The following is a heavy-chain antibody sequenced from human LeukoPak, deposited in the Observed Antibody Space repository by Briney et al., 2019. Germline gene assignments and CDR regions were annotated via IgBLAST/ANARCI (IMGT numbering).Heavy chain of an antibody. D-gene: IGHD6-13*01. Sequence: SETLSLTGSVSSCTISPYHWIWIRQAPGKGLEWMVTISHSGSTNYNPSLMSRLTISVDTTKNQFYLKLTSVTAADTAVYYCARTYTINRRTKGIAETDYWGQGTLVTVSS. CDR3: ARTYTINRRTKGIAETDY. CDR2: ISHSGST. V-gene: IGHV4-59*01. J-gene: IGHJ4*02. CDR1: SCTISPYH.